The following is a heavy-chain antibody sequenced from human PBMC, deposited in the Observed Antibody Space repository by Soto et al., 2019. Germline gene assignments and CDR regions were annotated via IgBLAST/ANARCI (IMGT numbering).Heavy chain of an antibody. D-gene: IGHD3-10*02. CDR2: ISPMFGAA. J-gene: IGHJ4*02. CDR3: AREVHVHTPAFVY. Sequence: QVQLVQSGAEMKKPGSSVKVSCQASGGTFNTYAMNWVRQAPGQGPEWMGDISPMFGAANYAPKFQGRVTFPADESTGTSSIQLRSLTSEDTAIYFCAREVHVHTPAFVYWGQGTLVTVSS. CDR1: GGTFNTYA. V-gene: IGHV1-69*19.